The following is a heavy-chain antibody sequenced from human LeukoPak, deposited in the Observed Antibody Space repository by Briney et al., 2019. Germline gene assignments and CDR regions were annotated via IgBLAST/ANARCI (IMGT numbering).Heavy chain of an antibody. CDR3: AREEIFGVVIGIDY. V-gene: IGHV4-61*08. CDR2: IYYSGST. CDR1: GGSISSGDYY. D-gene: IGHD3-3*01. Sequence: PSQTLSLTCTVSGGSISSGDYYWSWIRQPPGKGLEWIGYIYYSGSTNYNPSLKSRVTISVDTSKNQFSLKLSSVTAADTAVYYCAREEIFGVVIGIDYWGQGTLVTVSS. J-gene: IGHJ4*02.